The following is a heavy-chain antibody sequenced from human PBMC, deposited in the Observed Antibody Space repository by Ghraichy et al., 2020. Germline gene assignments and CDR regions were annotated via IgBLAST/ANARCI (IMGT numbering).Heavy chain of an antibody. V-gene: IGHV3-7*05. CDR2: VKEDGTEK. CDR3: ARSTDLDY. Sequence: VGSLRLSCAASGFTFSSHWMSWVRQAPGKGLEWVANVKEDGTEKFYVDSVKGRFTISRDNAKNSLYLQMNNLRAEDMAVYYCARSTDLDYWGQGTLVTVSS. J-gene: IGHJ4*02. CDR1: GFTFSSHW.